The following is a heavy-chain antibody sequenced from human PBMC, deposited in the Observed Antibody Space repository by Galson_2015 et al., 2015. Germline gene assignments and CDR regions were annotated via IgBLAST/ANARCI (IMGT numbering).Heavy chain of an antibody. J-gene: IGHJ5*01. Sequence: SLRLSCAASGFIFGTQSMNWVRQAPGKGLEWVSYISSVSSSINYADSVKGRFTIYRDNAQNSLYLQMNNLRDEDTAVYYCARGLGSTNKRDHLFDSWAQGTLVTVSS. D-gene: IGHD3-10*01. V-gene: IGHV3-48*02. CDR3: ARGLGSTNKRDHLFDS. CDR2: ISSVSSSI. CDR1: GFIFGTQS.